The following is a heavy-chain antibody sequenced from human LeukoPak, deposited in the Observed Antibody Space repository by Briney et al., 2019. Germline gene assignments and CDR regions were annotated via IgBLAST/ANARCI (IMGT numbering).Heavy chain of an antibody. Sequence: GGSLRLSCAASGFTFSGSGMSWVRQAPGRGLEWISSSGDSDGSTYYADSLKGRFTISRDNSKNTLYLQMNNLRAEDTAVYYCAKGGCRGTCNPLAYWGQGALVTVSP. D-gene: IGHD2-15*01. CDR2: SGDSDGST. CDR3: AKGGCRGTCNPLAY. CDR1: GFTFSGSG. V-gene: IGHV3-23*01. J-gene: IGHJ4*02.